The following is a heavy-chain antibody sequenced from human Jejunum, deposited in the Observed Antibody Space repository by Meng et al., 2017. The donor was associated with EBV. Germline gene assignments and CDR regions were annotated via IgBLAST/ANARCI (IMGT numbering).Heavy chain of an antibody. CDR1: GFTLSSYW. V-gene: IGHV3-74*01. Sequence: EVQLVVSGGGLVQPGDSLRLSCAASGFTLSSYWMHWVRQAPGKGLVWVSRINSDGSKTNYADSVKGRFTISRDIAKNTLYLQLNSLRADGTAVYYCVRGPPPDTWGQGTLVTVSS. J-gene: IGHJ5*02. CDR3: VRGPPPDT. CDR2: INSDGSKT.